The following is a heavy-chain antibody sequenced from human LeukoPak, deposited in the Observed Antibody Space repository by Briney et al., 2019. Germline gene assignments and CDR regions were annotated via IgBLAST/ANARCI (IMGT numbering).Heavy chain of an antibody. J-gene: IGHJ3*01. CDR3: ARPSAYGEDAFDV. CDR2: IYPIDSDT. CDR1: GYSFTNYW. Sequence: GESLKISCKGSGYSFTNYWIGWVRQMPGKGLEWMGIIYPIDSDTRYSPSFRGQVTFSADKSISTAYLQWSSLKASDTAMYYCARPSAYGEDAFDVWGQGTMVTVSP. D-gene: IGHD2-21*01. V-gene: IGHV5-51*01.